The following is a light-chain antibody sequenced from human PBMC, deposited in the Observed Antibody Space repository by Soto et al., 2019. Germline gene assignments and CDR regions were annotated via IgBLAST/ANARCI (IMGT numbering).Light chain of an antibody. Sequence: EIVLTQSPGTLSLSPGERATLSCRASQSVSSIYLAWYQQKPGQAPRLLIYGAFSRATDIPDRFSGSGSGTDFTLTISSLEPEDFAVYYCQQYGSSPWTFGQGTKVENK. J-gene: IGKJ1*01. V-gene: IGKV3-20*01. CDR1: QSVSSIY. CDR2: GAF. CDR3: QQYGSSPWT.